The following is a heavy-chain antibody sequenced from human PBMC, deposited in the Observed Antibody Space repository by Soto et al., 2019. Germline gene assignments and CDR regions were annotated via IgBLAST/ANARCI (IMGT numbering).Heavy chain of an antibody. Sequence: AASVKVSCKASGYTFTSYGISWVRQAPGQGLEWMGWISAYNGNTNYAQKLQGRVTMTTDTSTSTAYMELRSLRSDDTAVYYCARVCLAVAGRCYYYGMDVWRQGTTVTVTS. V-gene: IGHV1-18*01. CDR3: ARVCLAVAGRCYYYGMDV. CDR1: GYTFTSYG. D-gene: IGHD6-19*01. J-gene: IGHJ6*02. CDR2: ISAYNGNT.